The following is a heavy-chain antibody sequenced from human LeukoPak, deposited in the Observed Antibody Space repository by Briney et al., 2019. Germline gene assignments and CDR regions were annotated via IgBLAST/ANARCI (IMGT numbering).Heavy chain of an antibody. V-gene: IGHV3-7*01. CDR3: ARGGMAVAGIHDY. Sequence: PGGSLRLSCAASGFTFSSYWMSWVRQAPGKGLEWVANIKQDGSEKYYVDSVKGRFTISRDNSKNTLYLQMNSLRAEDTAVYYCARGGMAVAGIHDYWGQGTLVTVSS. D-gene: IGHD6-19*01. J-gene: IGHJ4*02. CDR2: IKQDGSEK. CDR1: GFTFSSYW.